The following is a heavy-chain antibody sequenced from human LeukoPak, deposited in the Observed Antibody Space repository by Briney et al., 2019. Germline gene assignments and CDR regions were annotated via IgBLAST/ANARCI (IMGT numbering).Heavy chain of an antibody. V-gene: IGHV4-38-2*01. Sequence: SQTLSLTCAVAGHSISSDYYWCCMRQPPGKGLEWIGSIYHSGSTYYNQSLKSRVTILVDTSKNQFSLKLSSVTAADTAVYYCARAYRTIDYWGQGTLVTVSS. J-gene: IGHJ4*02. CDR3: ARAYRTIDY. CDR1: GHSISSDYY. CDR2: IYHSGST. D-gene: IGHD1/OR15-1a*01.